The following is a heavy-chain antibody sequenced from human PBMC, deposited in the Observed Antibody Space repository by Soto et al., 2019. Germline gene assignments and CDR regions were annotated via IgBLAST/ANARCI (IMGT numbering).Heavy chain of an antibody. CDR1: GGSISSGGYS. Sequence: QLQLQESGSGLVRPSQTLSLTCAVSGGSISSGGYSWNWIRQPPGKGLEWIGYIYHSGSTLYNPPPRSRVTISVAKSKLHFSLKLSSVTAADTAVYYCARDHLEGNWFDPWGQGTLVTVSS. CDR2: IYHSGST. J-gene: IGHJ5*02. CDR3: ARDHLEGNWFDP. V-gene: IGHV4-30-2*01.